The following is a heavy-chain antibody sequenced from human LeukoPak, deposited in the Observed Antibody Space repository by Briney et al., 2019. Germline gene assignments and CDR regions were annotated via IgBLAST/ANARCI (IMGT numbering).Heavy chain of an antibody. CDR2: INWSGGST. J-gene: IGHJ4*02. CDR1: GFAFAEHG. CDR3: ARAPITSPFYFDY. V-gene: IGHV3-20*04. Sequence: GGSLRLSCTASGFAFAEHGMSWVRQVPGKGLEWVSGINWSGGSTGYADPLRGRFTISRDNAKNSLYPQMDSLRAEDTALYYCARAPITSPFYFDYWGQGTLVTVSS. D-gene: IGHD2-2*01.